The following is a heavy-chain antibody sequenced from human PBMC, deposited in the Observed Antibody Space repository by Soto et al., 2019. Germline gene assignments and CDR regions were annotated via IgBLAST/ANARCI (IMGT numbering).Heavy chain of an antibody. CDR3: ARALGRSSWTNWFDP. D-gene: IGHD6-13*01. CDR2: IYYSGST. CDR1: GGSISSSGYY. J-gene: IGHJ5*02. V-gene: IGHV4-31*03. Sequence: VQLQESGPGLVKPSQTLSLTCTVSGGSISSSGYYWSWIRQHPGKGLEWIGHIYYSGSTYYNPSLKRRVTISVDTSKNQFSLTVSSVTAADTAVYYCARALGRSSWTNWFDPWGQGTLVAVS.